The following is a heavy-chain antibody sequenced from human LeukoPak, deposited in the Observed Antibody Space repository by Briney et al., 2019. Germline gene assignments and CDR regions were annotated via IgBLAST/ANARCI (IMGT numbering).Heavy chain of an antibody. J-gene: IGHJ4*02. D-gene: IGHD2-2*01. CDR1: GFTFSSYS. Sequence: GGSLRLSCAASGFTFSSYSMNWVRQAPGKGLEWGSSISSSSSYIYYADSVKGRVTISRDNAKNSLDLQMNSLRAEDTAVYHSARDPRYCSSTSCYRPVHYWGQGPLVTVSS. CDR3: ARDPRYCSSTSCYRPVHY. CDR2: ISSSSSYI. V-gene: IGHV3-21*01.